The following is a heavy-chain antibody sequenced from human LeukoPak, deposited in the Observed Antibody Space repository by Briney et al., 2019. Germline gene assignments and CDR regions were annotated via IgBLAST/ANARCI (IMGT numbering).Heavy chain of an antibody. CDR2: IYTSGST. CDR1: GGSISSGSYY. D-gene: IGHD3-22*01. V-gene: IGHV4-61*02. Sequence: PSETLSLTCAVSGGSISSGSYYWSWIRQPAGKGLEWIGRIYTSGSTNYNPSLKSRFTISVDTSKNQFSLKLSSVTAADTAVYYCARVIRTYYYDSSGYSYYYYMDVWGKGTTVTVSS. J-gene: IGHJ6*03. CDR3: ARVIRTYYYDSSGYSYYYYMDV.